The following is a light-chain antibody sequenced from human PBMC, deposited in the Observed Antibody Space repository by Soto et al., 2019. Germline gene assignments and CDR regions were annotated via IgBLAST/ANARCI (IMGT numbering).Light chain of an antibody. CDR3: PLDNSNPST. J-gene: IGKJ1*01. CDR1: QSISIY. Sequence: ESPLTENQATLCMTLGQRANLNGRASQSISIYLAWYQQKPGKAPKLLIYEASSLESGVPSRFSGSGSGTEFTLTISSLQPDDFATYYCPLDNSNPSTSGQGTKVDIK. CDR2: EAS. V-gene: IGKV1-5*03.